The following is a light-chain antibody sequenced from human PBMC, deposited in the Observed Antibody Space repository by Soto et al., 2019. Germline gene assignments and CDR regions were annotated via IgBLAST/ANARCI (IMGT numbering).Light chain of an antibody. CDR2: AAS. J-gene: IGKJ1*01. Sequence: DIQMTQSPSSLSASVGDRVTFTCRASRDITNHLAWYQQKPGKVPKLLIYAASTLQSGVPSRFSGSGSGTDFTLTIGSLQPEDVATYFCLSYNSGLWTFGQWTKVEIK. V-gene: IGKV1-27*01. CDR1: RDITNH. CDR3: LSYNSGLWT.